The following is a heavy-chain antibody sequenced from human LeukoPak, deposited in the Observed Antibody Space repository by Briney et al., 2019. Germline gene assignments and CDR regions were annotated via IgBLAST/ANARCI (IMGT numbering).Heavy chain of an antibody. V-gene: IGHV3-15*01. CDR1: GFSFSNAL. Sequence: PGGSLRLSCAASGFSFSNALMNWVRQAPGKGLGWVGRIKRINEGGTTDSAAPVKGRFSISRDDSKNTLYLQMNSLKTEDTAVYYCTTDVSGGSPGIDYWGLGTLVTVSS. D-gene: IGHD1-26*01. J-gene: IGHJ4*02. CDR2: IKRINEGGTT. CDR3: TTDVSGGSPGIDY.